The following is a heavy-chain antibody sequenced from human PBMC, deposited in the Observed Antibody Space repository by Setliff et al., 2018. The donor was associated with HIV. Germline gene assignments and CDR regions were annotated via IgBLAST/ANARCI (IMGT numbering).Heavy chain of an antibody. CDR2: ISGSGGYS. V-gene: IGHV3-23*01. J-gene: IGHJ1*01. Sequence: GGSLRLSCAASGFTFSRYSMNWVRQAPGKGLEWVSGISGSGGYSYYADSVQGRFTISSDNSKNTLYLQMNSLKTEDTAVYYCTTGGSSGPKHWGQGTLVTVSS. D-gene: IGHD6-19*01. CDR3: TTGGSSGPKH. CDR1: GFTFSRYS.